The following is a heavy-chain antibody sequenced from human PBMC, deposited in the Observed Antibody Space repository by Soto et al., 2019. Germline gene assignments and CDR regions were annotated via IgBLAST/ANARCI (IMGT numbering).Heavy chain of an antibody. CDR2: IYYSGSG. CDR3: TRHSPLYMAYEVDY. J-gene: IGHJ4*02. V-gene: IGHV4-39*01. D-gene: IGHD3-16*01. Sequence: SETLSLTCTISGGSISSSSYYWGWIRQPPGKGLEGIGRIYYSGSGYYNPSLKSRVTISVDTSKNQFSLKLSSVTAADTAVYYCTRHSPLYMAYEVDYWGQGTLVTVSS. CDR1: GGSISSSSYY.